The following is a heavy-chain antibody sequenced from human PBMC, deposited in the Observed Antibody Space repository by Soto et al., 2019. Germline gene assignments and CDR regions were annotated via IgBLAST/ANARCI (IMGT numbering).Heavy chain of an antibody. CDR1: GYTFTSYA. J-gene: IGHJ3*02. CDR3: APTLGSSNYGTFHI. CDR2: INPSGDST. D-gene: IGHD3-10*01. V-gene: IGHV1-46*03. Sequence: GASVKVSCKASGYTFTSYAMHWVRQAPGQGLQWMGMINPSGDSTTYAQRFQGRVTLTRDTSTTTVYMELSSLRSEDTAIYYCAPTLGSSNYGTFHIWGQGTMVTVS.